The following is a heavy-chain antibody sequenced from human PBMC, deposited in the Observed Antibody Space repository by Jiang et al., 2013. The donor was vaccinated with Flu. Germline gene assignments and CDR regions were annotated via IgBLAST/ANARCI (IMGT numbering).Heavy chain of an antibody. Sequence: TFSSYAMHWVRQAPGKGLEWVAVISYDGSNKYYADSVKGRFTISRDNSKNTLYLQMNSLRAEDTAVYYCARSLEPSSMVTSGCGYWGQGTPGHRLL. CDR1: TFSSYA. D-gene: IGHD5-18*01. CDR2: ISYDGSNK. J-gene: IGHJ4*02. CDR3: ARSLEPSSMVTSGCGY. V-gene: IGHV3-30*04.